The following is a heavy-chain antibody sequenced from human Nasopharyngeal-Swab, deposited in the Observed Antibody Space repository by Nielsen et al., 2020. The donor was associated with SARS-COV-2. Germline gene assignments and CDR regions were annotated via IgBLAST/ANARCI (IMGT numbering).Heavy chain of an antibody. J-gene: IGHJ4*02. V-gene: IGHV4-4*07. CDR3: ARVGTIAARWGYVDY. CDR1: GGSISSYY. Sequence: GSLRLSCTVSGGSISSYYWSWIRQPAGKGLEWIGRIYTSGSTNYNPSLKSRVTMSVDTSKNQFSLKLSSVTAADTAVYYCARVGTIAARWGYVDYWGQGTLVTVSS. CDR2: IYTSGST. D-gene: IGHD6-6*01.